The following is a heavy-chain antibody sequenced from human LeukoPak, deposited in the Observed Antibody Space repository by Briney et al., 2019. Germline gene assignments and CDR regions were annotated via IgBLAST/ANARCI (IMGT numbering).Heavy chain of an antibody. CDR3: SRSQFDY. CDR2: INGDGTTT. J-gene: IGHJ4*02. V-gene: IGHV3-74*01. CDR1: GFPFKSYW. Sequence: PGGSLKLSFSTAGFPFKSYWMLLVRPAPGKGLEWVSRINGDGTTTTYADSVKGRFTISRDNTENILYLQMDSLRAEDTAIYYCSRSQFDYWGQGVLVTVSS.